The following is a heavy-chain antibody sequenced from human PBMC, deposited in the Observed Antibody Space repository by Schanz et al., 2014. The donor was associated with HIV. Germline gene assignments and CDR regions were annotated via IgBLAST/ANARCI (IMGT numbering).Heavy chain of an antibody. CDR1: GFTFSNYG. J-gene: IGHJ6*02. CDR2: IWYDGSNK. Sequence: QVQLVESGGGVVQPGRSLRLSCAASGFTFSNYGMHWVRQAPGKGLEWVAVIWYDGSNKYYADSVKGRFTISRDNSKNTLYLQMNSLRAEDTAVYYCANSGYCTSGICYTRGNGMDVWGQGTTVTVSS. D-gene: IGHD2-8*01. CDR3: ANSGYCTSGICYTRGNGMDV. V-gene: IGHV3-33*08.